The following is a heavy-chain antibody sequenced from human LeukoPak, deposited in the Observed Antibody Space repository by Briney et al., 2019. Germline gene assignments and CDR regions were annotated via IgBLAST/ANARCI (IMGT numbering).Heavy chain of an antibody. CDR2: IYSGGST. CDR1: GFTVSSNY. Sequence: GGSLRLSCAASGFTVSSNYMSWVRQAPGKGLEWVSVIYSGGSTYYADSVKGRFTISRDNSKNTLYLQMNSLRAEDTAVYYCARDTRTTVIPYFDYWGQGTLATVSS. J-gene: IGHJ4*02. V-gene: IGHV3-66*02. D-gene: IGHD4-17*01. CDR3: ARDTRTTVIPYFDY.